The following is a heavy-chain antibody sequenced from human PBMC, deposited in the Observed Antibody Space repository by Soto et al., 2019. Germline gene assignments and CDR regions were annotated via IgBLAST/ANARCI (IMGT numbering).Heavy chain of an antibody. CDR2: ISKSSSYT. V-gene: IGHV3-11*05. CDR1: GFTFSDYY. Sequence: GGSLRLSCAASGFTFSDYYMSWIRQAPGKGLEYVSYISKSSSYTNYADSVKGRFTISRDNAKNSLYLQMNSLRAEDTDVYYCARVMGSYSHGYWGQGTLVTVSS. CDR3: ARVMGSYSHGY. D-gene: IGHD3-10*01. J-gene: IGHJ4*02.